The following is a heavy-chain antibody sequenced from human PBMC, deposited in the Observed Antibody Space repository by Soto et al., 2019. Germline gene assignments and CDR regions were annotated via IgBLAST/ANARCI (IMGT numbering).Heavy chain of an antibody. V-gene: IGHV3-23*01. CDR2: ISGSGGRT. CDR3: AKRAQIYDPGYYFDF. J-gene: IGHJ4*02. D-gene: IGHD5-12*01. Sequence: PGGSLRLSCASSGFTFSDYAMSLVRQGTGKGLEWVSTISGSGGRTFYADSVKGRFTISRDNSKNTLSLQMNSLRAEDTAVYYCAKRAQIYDPGYYFDFWGQGTPVTVSS. CDR1: GFTFSDYA.